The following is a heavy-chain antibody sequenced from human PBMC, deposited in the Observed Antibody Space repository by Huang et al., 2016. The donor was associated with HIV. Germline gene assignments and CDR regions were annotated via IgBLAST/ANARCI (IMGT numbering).Heavy chain of an antibody. D-gene: IGHD3-22*01. CDR3: ARDPRIQSWLNFFDY. Sequence: EVQLVESGGGLVQPGGSLRLYCAASGFSISSYWMHLFREAPGKGRVWFLRISIDWSSTSYAESVKGRFTISRDHAKTALYLQMNSLRAEDTAVYYCARDPRIQSWLNFFDYWGQGTLVSVSS. J-gene: IGHJ4*02. CDR1: GFSISSYW. V-gene: IGHV3-74*01. CDR2: ISIDWSST.